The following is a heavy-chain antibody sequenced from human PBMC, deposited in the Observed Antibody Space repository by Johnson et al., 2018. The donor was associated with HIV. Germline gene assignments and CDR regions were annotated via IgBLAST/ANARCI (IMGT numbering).Heavy chain of an antibody. D-gene: IGHD1-14*01. CDR3: AKIRTSGTGDAFDI. V-gene: IGHV3-33*06. Sequence: QVQLVESGGGVVQPGRSLRLSCVASGFTITTYGMHWVRQAPGKGLEWVAVIWYDGSNKYYADSVKGRFTISRDNSKNTLYLQMDSLRAEDTAVYYCAKIRTSGTGDAFDIWGQGTMVTVSS. CDR1: GFTITTYG. CDR2: IWYDGSNK. J-gene: IGHJ3*02.